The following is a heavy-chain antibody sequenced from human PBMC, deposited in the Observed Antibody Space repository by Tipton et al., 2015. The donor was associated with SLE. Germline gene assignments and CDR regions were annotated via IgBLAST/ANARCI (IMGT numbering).Heavy chain of an antibody. CDR2: INHTGST. CDR1: GGFFSGYY. Sequence: GLVKPSETLSLTCAVYGGFFSGYYWSWIRQTPEKGLEWIGEINHTGSTKYNPSLKSRVMLSVDPSKNQFSLNLRSVTVADTAIYFCARHRLAARSGFRYWGQGSLVTVSS. CDR3: ARHRLAARSGFRY. J-gene: IGHJ4*02. D-gene: IGHD6-6*01. V-gene: IGHV4-34*01.